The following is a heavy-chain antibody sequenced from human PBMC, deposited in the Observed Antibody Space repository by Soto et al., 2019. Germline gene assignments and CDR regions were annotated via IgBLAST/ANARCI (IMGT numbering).Heavy chain of an antibody. Sequence: QVQLVQSGPEVKKPGASVKVSCKVSGYTLTELSMHWVRQAPGKGLEWMGGFDPEDGETIYAQKFQGRVTMTEDTSTDTAYMELSSLRSEDTAVYYCANIWFGEEFPRYDAFDIWGQGTMVTVSS. CDR1: GYTLTELS. D-gene: IGHD3-10*01. CDR3: ANIWFGEEFPRYDAFDI. J-gene: IGHJ3*02. CDR2: FDPEDGET. V-gene: IGHV1-24*01.